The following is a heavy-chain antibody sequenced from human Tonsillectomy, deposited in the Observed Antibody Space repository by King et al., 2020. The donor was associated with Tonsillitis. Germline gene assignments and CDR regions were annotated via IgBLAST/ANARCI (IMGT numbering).Heavy chain of an antibody. Sequence: VQLQESGPGLVKPSQTLSLTCTVSGGSISNNNYYWSWIRQPAGKGLEWIGRIYTSGSTKYNPSLKSRVTMSVDTSKNQFSVKLGSVTAADTAVYYCARVYGDNYFYKDVWGKGTTVTVSS. V-gene: IGHV4-61*02. CDR3: ARVYGDNYFYKDV. J-gene: IGHJ6*03. CDR2: IYTSGST. CDR1: GGSISNNNYY. D-gene: IGHD4-17*01.